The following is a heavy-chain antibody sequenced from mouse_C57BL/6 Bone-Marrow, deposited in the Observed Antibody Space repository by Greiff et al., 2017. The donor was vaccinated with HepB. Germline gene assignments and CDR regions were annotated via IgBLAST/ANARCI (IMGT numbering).Heavy chain of an antibody. V-gene: IGHV1-69*01. CDR2: IDPSDSYT. J-gene: IGHJ4*01. CDR1: GYTFTSYW. CDR3: AREYAMDY. Sequence: VQLQQPGAELVMPGASVKLSCKASGYTFTSYWMHWVKQRPGRGLEWIGEIDPSDSYTNYNQKFKGKSTLTVDKSSSTAYMQLSRLTSEDSAVYYCAREYAMDYWGQGTSVTVSS.